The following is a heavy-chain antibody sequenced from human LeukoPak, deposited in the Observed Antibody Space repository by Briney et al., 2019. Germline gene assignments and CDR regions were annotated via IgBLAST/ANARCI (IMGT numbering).Heavy chain of an antibody. CDR3: ARENKYYDSSSAFDI. J-gene: IGHJ3*02. CDR1: GYTFTSYY. CDR2: INPSGGST. Sequence: ASVKVSCKASGYTFTSYYMHWVRQAPGQGLEWMGIINPSGGSTSYAQKFQGRVTMTRDMSTSTVYMELSSLRSEDTAVYYCARENKYYDSSSAFDIWGQGTMVTVSS. V-gene: IGHV1-46*01. D-gene: IGHD3-22*01.